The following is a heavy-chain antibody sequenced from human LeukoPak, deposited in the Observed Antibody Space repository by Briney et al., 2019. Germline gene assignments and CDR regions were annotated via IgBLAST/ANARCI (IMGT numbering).Heavy chain of an antibody. J-gene: IGHJ4*02. CDR2: INHSGST. CDR1: GGSISSYY. Sequence: SETLSLTCTVSGGSISSYYWSWIRQPPGKGLEWIGEINHSGSTNYNPSLKSRVTISVDTSKNQFSLKLSSVTAADTAVYYCAKGVTGTTLLFDYWGQGTLVTVSS. V-gene: IGHV4-34*01. D-gene: IGHD1-7*01. CDR3: AKGVTGTTLLFDY.